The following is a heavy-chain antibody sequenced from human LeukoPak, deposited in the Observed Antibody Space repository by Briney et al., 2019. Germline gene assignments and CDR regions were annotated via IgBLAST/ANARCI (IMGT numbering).Heavy chain of an antibody. Sequence: TGGSLRLSCAASGFTFSSYAMTWVRQAPGKGLQWVSAISSSGGSTYYADSVKGRFTISRDNSKNTLFLQMNSLRAEDTAVYYCARDPYYYGSGSYYSRPGRGSYFDYWGQGTLVTVSS. CDR3: ARDPYYYGSGSYYSRPGRGSYFDY. D-gene: IGHD3-10*01. CDR2: ISSSGGST. V-gene: IGHV3-23*01. J-gene: IGHJ4*02. CDR1: GFTFSSYA.